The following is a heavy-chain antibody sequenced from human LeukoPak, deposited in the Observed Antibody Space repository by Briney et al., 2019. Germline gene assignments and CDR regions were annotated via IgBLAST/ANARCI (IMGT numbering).Heavy chain of an antibody. CDR3: ASFQQQDDAFDI. CDR1: GGSISSYY. V-gene: IGHV4-59*12. J-gene: IGHJ3*02. Sequence: PSETLSLTCTVSGGSISSYYWSWIRQPPGKGLEWIGYIYYSGSTNYNPSLKSRVTISVDTSKNQFSLKLSSVTAADTAVYYCASFQQQDDAFDIWGQGTMVTVSS. D-gene: IGHD6-13*01. CDR2: IYYSGST.